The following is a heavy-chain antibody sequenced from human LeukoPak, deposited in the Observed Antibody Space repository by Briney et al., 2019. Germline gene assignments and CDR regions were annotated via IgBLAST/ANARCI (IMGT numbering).Heavy chain of an antibody. J-gene: IGHJ4*02. Sequence: GASVKVSCKASGYTFTSYGISWVRQAPGQGLEWMGRISAYNGNTNYAQKLQGRVTMTTDTSTSTAYMELRSLRSDDTAVYYCARDSRIAAAGTGTFDFDYWGQGTLVTVSS. CDR1: GYTFTSYG. V-gene: IGHV1-18*01. CDR2: ISAYNGNT. D-gene: IGHD6-13*01. CDR3: ARDSRIAAAGTGTFDFDY.